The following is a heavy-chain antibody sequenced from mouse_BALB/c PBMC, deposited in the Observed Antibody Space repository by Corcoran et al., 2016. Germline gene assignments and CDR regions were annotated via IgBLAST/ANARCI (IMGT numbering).Heavy chain of an antibody. D-gene: IGHD3-1*01. J-gene: IGHJ2*01. CDR1: GYTFTNYG. CDR3: ARGSSGYDY. Sequence: QIQLVQSGPELKKPGETVKISCKASGYTFTNYGMNWVKQAPGKGLKWMGWINTYTGEPTYADDFKGRFAFSLETSASTASLQINSRKNEDMATYFCARGSSGYDYWGQGTTLTVSS. V-gene: IGHV9-1*02. CDR2: INTYTGEP.